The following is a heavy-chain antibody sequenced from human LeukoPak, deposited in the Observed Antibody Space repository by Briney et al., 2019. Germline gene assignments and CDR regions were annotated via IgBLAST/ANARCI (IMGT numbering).Heavy chain of an antibody. D-gene: IGHD6-13*01. V-gene: IGHV3-23*01. CDR1: GFTFSSYA. CDR2: ISGSGGST. J-gene: IGHJ6*02. CDR3: AKDLAAAVYYYGMDV. Sequence: PGGSLRPSCAASGFTFSSYAMSWVRQAPGKGLEWVSAISGSGGSTYYADSVKGRFTISRDNSKNTLYLQMNSLRAEDTAVYYCAKDLAAAVYYYGMDVWGQGTTVTVSS.